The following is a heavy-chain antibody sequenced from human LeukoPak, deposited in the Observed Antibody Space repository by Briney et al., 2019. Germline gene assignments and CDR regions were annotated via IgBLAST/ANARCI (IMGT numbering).Heavy chain of an antibody. CDR1: GGTFSSYA. V-gene: IGHV1-69*04. D-gene: IGHD3-10*01. J-gene: IGHJ4*02. Sequence: VASVKASCKASGGTFSSYAISWVRQAPGQGLEWMGRIIPILGIANYAQKFQGRVTITADKSTSTAYMELSSLRSEDTAVYYCARVRPGSYEFDYWGQGTLVTVSS. CDR3: ARVRPGSYEFDY. CDR2: IIPILGIA.